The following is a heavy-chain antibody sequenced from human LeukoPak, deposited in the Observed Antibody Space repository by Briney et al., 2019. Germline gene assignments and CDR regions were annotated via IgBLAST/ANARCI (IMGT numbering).Heavy chain of an antibody. V-gene: IGHV4-59*12. Sequence: PSETLSLTCTVSGGSIRTYYWSWIRQPPGKGLEWIGYSYHSGGTNYNPSLRSRVTMSVDTSKNQISLKLSSVTAADSAVYYCARGSEQWLTYFDYWGQGTLVTVSS. J-gene: IGHJ4*02. CDR3: ARGSEQWLTYFDY. CDR2: SYHSGGT. CDR1: GGSIRTYY. D-gene: IGHD6-19*01.